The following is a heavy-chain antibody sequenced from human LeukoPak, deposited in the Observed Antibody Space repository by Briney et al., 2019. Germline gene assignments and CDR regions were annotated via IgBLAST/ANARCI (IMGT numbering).Heavy chain of an antibody. CDR3: AKLVGYFSSTSCSIFDY. Sequence: GGSLRLSCAASGFTFSRYAMSWVRQAPGKGREGGSAISGSGGSTYYADSVKRRFTISRDNFKNTLYLQMNSLRAEYTAVYYCAKLVGYFSSTSCSIFDYWGQGTLVTVSS. J-gene: IGHJ4*02. CDR1: GFTFSRYA. V-gene: IGHV3-23*01. CDR2: ISGSGGST. D-gene: IGHD2-2*01.